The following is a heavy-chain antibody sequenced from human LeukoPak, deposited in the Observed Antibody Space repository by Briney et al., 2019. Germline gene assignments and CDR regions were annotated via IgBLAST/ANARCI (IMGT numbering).Heavy chain of an antibody. CDR3: AKGNYYDSSGYLFDY. J-gene: IGHJ4*02. Sequence: GGSLRLSCAASGFTFSSYAMSWVRQAPGKGLEWVSAISGSGGSTYYADSVKGRFTISRDNSKNTLYLQMNSLRAEDTAAYYCAKGNYYDSSGYLFDYWGQGTLVTVSS. V-gene: IGHV3-23*01. CDR2: ISGSGGST. CDR1: GFTFSSYA. D-gene: IGHD3-22*01.